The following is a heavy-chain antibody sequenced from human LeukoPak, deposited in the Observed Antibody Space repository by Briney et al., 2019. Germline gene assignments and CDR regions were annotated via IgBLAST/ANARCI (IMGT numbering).Heavy chain of an antibody. D-gene: IGHD2-15*01. CDR1: GYTFTGYF. CDR3: ARDAGYCGVTNCHPLYVFDL. V-gene: IGHV1-2*02. CDR2: INPNSGAA. J-gene: IGHJ3*01. Sequence: GASVKVSCKTSGYTFTGYFIHWVRQAPGQGPEWMGWINPNSGAATYAQKFLGRVTVTRDTSINIASMELSRLRSDDTAVYYCARDAGYCGVTNCHPLYVFDLWGQGTMVTVST.